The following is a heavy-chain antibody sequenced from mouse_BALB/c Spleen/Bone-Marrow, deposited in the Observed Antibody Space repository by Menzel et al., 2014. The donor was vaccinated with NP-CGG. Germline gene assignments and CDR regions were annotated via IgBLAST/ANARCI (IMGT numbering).Heavy chain of an antibody. V-gene: IGHV2-9*02. D-gene: IGHD1-1*01. CDR3: ARGSYYEGAMDY. CDR1: GFSLTSYG. CDR2: IWAGGST. J-gene: IGHJ4*01. Sequence: QVQLKESGPGLVAPSQSLSITCTVSGFSLTSYGVHWVRQPPGKVLEWLGVIWAGGSTNYNSALMSRLSISKDNSKSQVFLKMNSLQTDDTAMYCCARGSYYEGAMDYWGQGTSVTVSS.